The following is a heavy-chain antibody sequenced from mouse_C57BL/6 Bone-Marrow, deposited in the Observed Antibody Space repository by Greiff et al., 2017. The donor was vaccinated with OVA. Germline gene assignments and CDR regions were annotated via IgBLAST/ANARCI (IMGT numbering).Heavy chain of an antibody. Sequence: VQLQQSGPGLVQPSQSLSITCTVSGFSLTSYGVHWVRQSPGKGLEWLGVIWSGGSTDYNAAFISRLSISKDNSKSQVFFKMNSLQADDTAIYYCARKAGTGDYYFDYWGQGTTLTVSS. D-gene: IGHD4-1*01. CDR3: ARKAGTGDYYFDY. CDR2: IWSGGST. V-gene: IGHV2-2*01. CDR1: GFSLTSYG. J-gene: IGHJ2*01.